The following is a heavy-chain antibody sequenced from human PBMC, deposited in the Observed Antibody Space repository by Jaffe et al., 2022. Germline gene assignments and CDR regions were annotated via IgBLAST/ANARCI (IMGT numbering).Heavy chain of an antibody. CDR2: MNPNSGNT. V-gene: IGHV1-8*01. D-gene: IGHD3-3*01. Sequence: QVQLVQSGAEVKKPGASVKVSCKASGYTFTSYDINWVRQATGQGLEWMGWMNPNSGNTGYAQKFQGRVTMTRNTSISTAYMELSSLRSEDTAVYYCARSGAYYDFWSGYYTHYYYYMDVWGKGTTVTVSS. CDR1: GYTFTSYD. J-gene: IGHJ6*03. CDR3: ARSGAYYDFWSGYYTHYYYYMDV.